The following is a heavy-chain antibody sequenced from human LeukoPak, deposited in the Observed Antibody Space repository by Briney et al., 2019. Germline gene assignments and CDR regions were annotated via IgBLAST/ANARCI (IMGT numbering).Heavy chain of an antibody. CDR3: STAGVSNSRWHYCGMDV. CDR1: GLPFTNAW. V-gene: IGHV3-15*01. CDR2: IRSKIDGETT. J-gene: IGHJ6*02. Sequence: PGGSLRLSCAASGLPFTNAWMSWVRQAPGQGLEWVGLIRSKIDGETTDYAAPVKGRFTISRDDSRNTLYLQMNSLKTEDTAVYYCSTAGVSNSRWHYCGMDVWGQGTTVTVSS. D-gene: IGHD4-11*01.